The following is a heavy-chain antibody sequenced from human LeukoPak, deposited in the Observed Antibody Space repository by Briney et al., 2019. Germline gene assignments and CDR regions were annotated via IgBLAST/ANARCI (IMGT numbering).Heavy chain of an antibody. Sequence: PSETLSLTCTVSGYSISRGYYWAWIRQTPGEGLEWIGSIHESGDTNYNPSLMSRVTISVDTSKNQFSLRLTSVTAADTAVYYCARGEIGDFDSWGQGTLVTVSA. CDR1: GYSISRGYY. CDR3: ARGEIGDFDS. V-gene: IGHV4-38-2*02. CDR2: IHESGDT. J-gene: IGHJ4*02. D-gene: IGHD1-26*01.